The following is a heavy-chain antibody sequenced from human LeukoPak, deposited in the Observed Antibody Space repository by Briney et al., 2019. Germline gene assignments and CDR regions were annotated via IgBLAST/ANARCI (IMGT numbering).Heavy chain of an antibody. D-gene: IGHD2-15*01. J-gene: IGHJ4*02. CDR3: ARGGRWPSRVATPPYY. CDR2: IKEDGSEK. Sequence: PGGSLRLSCAASGFTFNNYWMIWVRQAPGKGLEWVANIKEDGSEKYYVDSVKGRFTISRDNAKNSLYLQMNSLRAEDTAVYYCARGGRWPSRVATPPYYWGQGTLVTVSS. CDR1: GFTFNNYW. V-gene: IGHV3-7*04.